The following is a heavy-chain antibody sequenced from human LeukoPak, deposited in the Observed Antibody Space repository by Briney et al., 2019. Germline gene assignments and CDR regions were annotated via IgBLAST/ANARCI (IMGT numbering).Heavy chain of an antibody. CDR3: ALALILTGYGLDP. CDR1: GYTFTGYY. CDR2: INPNSGGT. D-gene: IGHD3-9*01. V-gene: IGHV1-2*02. J-gene: IGHJ5*02. Sequence: ASVKVSCKASGYTFTGYYMHWVRQAPGQGLEWMGWINPNSGGTNFAQKFQGRVTMTTDTSTSTAYMELRSLRSDDTAVYYCALALILTGYGLDPWGQGTLVTVSS.